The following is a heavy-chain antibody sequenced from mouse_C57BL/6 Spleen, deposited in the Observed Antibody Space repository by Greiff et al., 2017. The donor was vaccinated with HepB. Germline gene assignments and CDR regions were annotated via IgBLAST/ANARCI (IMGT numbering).Heavy chain of an antibody. J-gene: IGHJ3*01. CDR1: GYTFTDYE. CDR3: TRRDTTVVEGFAY. CDR2: IDPETGGT. Sequence: LVESGAELVRPGASVTLSCKASGYTFTDYEMHWVKQTPVHGLEWIGAIDPETGGTAYNQKFKGKAILTADKSSSTAYMELRSLTSEDSAVYYCTRRDTTVVEGFAYWGQGTLVTVSA. V-gene: IGHV1-15*01. D-gene: IGHD1-1*01.